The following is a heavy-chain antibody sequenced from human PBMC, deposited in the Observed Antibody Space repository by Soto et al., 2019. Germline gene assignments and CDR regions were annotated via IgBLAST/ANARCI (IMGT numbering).Heavy chain of an antibody. CDR3: AKDLVGSSSSPSIDAVEI. J-gene: IGHJ3*02. D-gene: IGHD6-13*01. CDR1: GLTFSSYA. CDR2: ISGSGGST. Sequence: EVQLLESGGGLVQPGGSLRLSCAASGLTFSSYAMSWVRQAPGKGLEWVSAISGSGGSTYYADSVKGRFTISRDNSKNTRYLQMNSLRAEDTAVYYCAKDLVGSSSSPSIDAVEIWGQGTMVTVSS. V-gene: IGHV3-23*01.